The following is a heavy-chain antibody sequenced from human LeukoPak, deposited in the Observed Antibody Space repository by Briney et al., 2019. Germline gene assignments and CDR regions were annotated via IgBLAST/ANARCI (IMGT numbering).Heavy chain of an antibody. Sequence: SETLSLTCAVSGFSISSDNYWGWIRQPPGKGLGGIGRIYHTGSTYYNPSLKSRGTLSVDTSKNQFSLKLNSVTAADTAVYYCARLSYYYYYMDVWGRGTTVTVSS. CDR3: ARLSYYYYYMDV. V-gene: IGHV4-38-2*01. CDR1: GFSISSDNY. J-gene: IGHJ6*03. CDR2: IYHTGST. D-gene: IGHD3-10*01.